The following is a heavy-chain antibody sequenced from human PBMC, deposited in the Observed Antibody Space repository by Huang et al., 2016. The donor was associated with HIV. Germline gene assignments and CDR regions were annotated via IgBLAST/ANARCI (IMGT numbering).Heavy chain of an antibody. J-gene: IGHJ2*01. CDR2: ISYDDGSTT. Sequence: QVQLVESGGGVVQPGGSLRLACAASGFTFSNYPMHWVRQAPGKGLGWLAVISYDDGSTTYFADSVKGRFTISRDNSKNTVYLQMSSLRADDTAVFYCARDVLRGLGYFDVWGRGTLVTVSS. CDR1: GFTFSNYP. V-gene: IGHV3-30-3*01. CDR3: ARDVLRGLGYFDV. D-gene: IGHD4-17*01.